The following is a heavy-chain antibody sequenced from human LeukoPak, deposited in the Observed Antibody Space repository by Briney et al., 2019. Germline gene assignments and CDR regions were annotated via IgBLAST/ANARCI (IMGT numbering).Heavy chain of an antibody. V-gene: IGHV3-21*06. Sequence: GGSLRLSCAASGFTFSDYSMNWVRQAPGKGLEWVSSITGSSNHIYYADSLKGRFTISRDNAKNSLYLQMNSLRAEDTAVYYWARDLPPGDNVNTQGYGGRETWVTVSS. CDR3: ARDLPPGDNVNTQGY. D-gene: IGHD3-16*01. CDR1: GFTFSDYS. CDR2: ITGSSNHI. J-gene: IGHJ4*02.